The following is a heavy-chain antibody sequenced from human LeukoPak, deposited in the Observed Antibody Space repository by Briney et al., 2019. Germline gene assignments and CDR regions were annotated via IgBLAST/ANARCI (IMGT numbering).Heavy chain of an antibody. CDR1: GGSISSYY. CDR2: IYYSGST. Sequence: PSEALSLTCTVSGGSISSYYWSWIRQPPGKGLEWIGYIYYSGSTNYNPSLKSRVTISVDTSKNQFSLKLSSVTAADTAVYYCARVRGLVDYWGQGTLVTVSS. D-gene: IGHD3-16*01. CDR3: ARVRGLVDY. V-gene: IGHV4-59*01. J-gene: IGHJ4*02.